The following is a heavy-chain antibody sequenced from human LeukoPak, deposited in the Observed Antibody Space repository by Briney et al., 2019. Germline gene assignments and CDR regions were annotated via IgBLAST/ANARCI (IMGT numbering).Heavy chain of an antibody. CDR2: INPSGAST. J-gene: IGHJ4*02. CDR1: GYTFTSYY. Sequence: GASVKVSCKASGYTFTSYYMHWVRQAPGQGREWMGIINPSGASTNYAQKFQGRVTMTRDTSTSTVYMELSSLRSEDTAVYYCARGAWPVAYYDSSGYLHYFDYWGQGTLVAVSS. D-gene: IGHD3-22*01. V-gene: IGHV1-46*01. CDR3: ARGAWPVAYYDSSGYLHYFDY.